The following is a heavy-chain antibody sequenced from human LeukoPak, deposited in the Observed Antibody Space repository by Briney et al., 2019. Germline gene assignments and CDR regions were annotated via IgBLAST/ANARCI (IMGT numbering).Heavy chain of an antibody. Sequence: GGSLRLSCAASEFTVSSSEMSWVRQAPGKGLEWVSSISGGSTYYADSRKGRFTISRDNSKNTLYLQMNSLRAEDTAVYYCAKDQGKTRLKVYYFDYWGQGTLVTVSS. CDR1: EFTVSSSE. V-gene: IGHV3-38-3*01. D-gene: IGHD4-11*01. CDR3: AKDQGKTRLKVYYFDY. CDR2: ISGGST. J-gene: IGHJ4*02.